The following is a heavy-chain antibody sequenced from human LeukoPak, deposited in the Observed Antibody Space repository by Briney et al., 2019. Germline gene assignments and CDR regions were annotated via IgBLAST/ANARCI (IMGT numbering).Heavy chain of an antibody. Sequence: GGSLRLSCAASGFTFSSYEMNWVRQAPGKGLEWVSYISSSGSTIYYADSVKGRFTISRDNAKNSLYLQMNSLRAEDTAVYYCARAHYYDSSGYYYWGQGTLVTVSS. CDR3: ARAHYYDSSGYYY. J-gene: IGHJ4*02. V-gene: IGHV3-48*03. D-gene: IGHD3-22*01. CDR1: GFTFSSYE. CDR2: ISSSGSTI.